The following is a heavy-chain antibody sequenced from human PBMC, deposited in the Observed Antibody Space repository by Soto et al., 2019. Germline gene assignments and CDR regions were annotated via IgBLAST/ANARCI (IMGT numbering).Heavy chain of an antibody. V-gene: IGHV4-39*01. J-gene: IGHJ6*02. CDR2: IYYSGST. CDR1: GVSISGSRYY. CDR3: ARGGIPPSGYGIAYAMDV. D-gene: IGHD1-26*01. Sequence: SETLSLTCTVSGVSISGSRYYWGWIRQPPGRGLEWIGNIYYSGSTYYTPARKSRVTLSVDTSKNQFSLNLNSVTAADTAVYYCARGGIPPSGYGIAYAMDVWGQGTTVTAP.